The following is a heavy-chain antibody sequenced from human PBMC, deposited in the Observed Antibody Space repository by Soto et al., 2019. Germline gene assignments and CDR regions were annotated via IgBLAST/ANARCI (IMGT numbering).Heavy chain of an antibody. CDR2: ISWNSGSI. Sequence: GGSLRLSCAASGFTFDDYAMHWVRQAPGKGLEWVSGISWNSGSIGYADSVKGRFTISRDNAKNSLYLQMNSLRAEDTALYYCAKDILSVARWNAFDIWGQGTMVTVSS. V-gene: IGHV3-9*01. CDR1: GFTFDDYA. J-gene: IGHJ3*02. D-gene: IGHD3-3*01. CDR3: AKDILSVARWNAFDI.